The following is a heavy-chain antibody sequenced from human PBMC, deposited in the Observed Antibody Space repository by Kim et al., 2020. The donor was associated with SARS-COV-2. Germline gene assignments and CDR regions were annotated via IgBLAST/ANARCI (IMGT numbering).Heavy chain of an antibody. CDR1: GFTFSSYG. D-gene: IGHD6-19*01. CDR2: ISYDGSNK. Sequence: GGSLRLSCAASGFTFSSYGMHWVRQAPGKGLEWVAVISYDGSNKYYADSVKGRFTISRDNSKNTLYLQMNSLRAEDTAVYYCAREPIWESGWYHWYYYYGMDVWGQGTTVTVSS. J-gene: IGHJ6*02. CDR3: AREPIWESGWYHWYYYYGMDV. V-gene: IGHV3-33*05.